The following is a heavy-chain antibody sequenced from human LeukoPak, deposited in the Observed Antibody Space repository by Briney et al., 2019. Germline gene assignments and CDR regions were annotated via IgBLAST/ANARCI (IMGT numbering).Heavy chain of an antibody. Sequence: GGSLRLSCAASGFTFSPYAMSWVRQATGKGLEWVSGVSGSGDSTYYADSVKGRFTISRDNSRNTLYLQMNGLRAEDTAVYYCAKDKTMVTTSVFDIWGQGTMVTVSS. V-gene: IGHV3-23*01. D-gene: IGHD4-17*01. CDR1: GFTFSPYA. CDR3: AKDKTMVTTSVFDI. CDR2: VSGSGDST. J-gene: IGHJ3*02.